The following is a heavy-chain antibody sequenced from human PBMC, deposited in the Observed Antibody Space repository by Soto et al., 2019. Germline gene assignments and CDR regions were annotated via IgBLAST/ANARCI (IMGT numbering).Heavy chain of an antibody. D-gene: IGHD4-17*01. V-gene: IGHV3-48*02. Sequence: SCAASGFIFSDYSMHWVRQAPGKGLEWDSYISVGSTTIRHADSVKGRVTISRDNAKNSLSLQMHSLRDEDTAVYYCARDPLLLRSDEIVYWVQGTAVTVAP. CDR2: ISVGSTTI. CDR1: GFIFSDYS. J-gene: IGHJ4*02. CDR3: ARDPLLLRSDEIVY.